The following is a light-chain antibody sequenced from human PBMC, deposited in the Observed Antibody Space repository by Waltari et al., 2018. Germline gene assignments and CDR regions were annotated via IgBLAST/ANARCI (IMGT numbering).Light chain of an antibody. V-gene: IGKV1-39*01. Sequence: DIQQTPSPSSLSASVGDRVTTTSRASQSISSYLNWYQQKPGKAPKLLIYAASSLQSGVPSRFSGSGSGTDFTLTISSLQPEDFATYYCQQSYSTPWTFGQGTKVEIK. J-gene: IGKJ1*01. CDR3: QQSYSTPWT. CDR1: QSISSY. CDR2: AAS.